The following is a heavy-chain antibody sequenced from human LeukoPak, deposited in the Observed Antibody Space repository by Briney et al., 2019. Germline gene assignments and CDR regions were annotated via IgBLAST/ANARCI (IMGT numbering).Heavy chain of an antibody. D-gene: IGHD3-22*01. CDR3: ARAPSITMIVVAIWAFDI. CDR1: GYTFTSYG. V-gene: IGHV1-18*01. J-gene: IGHJ3*02. Sequence: ASVKVSCKASGYTFTSYGISWVRQAPGQGLEWMGWISAYNGNTNYAQKLQGRVTMTTDTSTSTAYMELRSLRSDDTAVYYCARAPSITMIVVAIWAFDIWGQVTMVTVSS. CDR2: ISAYNGNT.